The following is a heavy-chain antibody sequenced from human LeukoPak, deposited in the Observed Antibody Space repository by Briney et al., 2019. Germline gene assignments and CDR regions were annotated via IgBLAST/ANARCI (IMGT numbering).Heavy chain of an antibody. V-gene: IGHV4-39*01. Sequence: PSETLSLTCTVSAGYISSPGYHWGWIRQPPGKGLEWIGTIYYTGITYYSPSLKSRVTISIDTSRNEVSLKLSSVTAADTAVYYCVGYPVLAASSWGQGTLITVSS. CDR1: AGYISSPGYH. J-gene: IGHJ5*02. CDR2: IYYTGIT. CDR3: VGYPVLAASS. D-gene: IGHD3-3*02.